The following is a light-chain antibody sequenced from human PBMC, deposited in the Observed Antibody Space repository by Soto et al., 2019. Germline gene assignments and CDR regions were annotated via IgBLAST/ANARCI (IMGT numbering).Light chain of an antibody. Sequence: EIVLTQSPGTLSLSPGERATLSYGASQSVSRSYLAWYQQKPCRAPRLFIYGASSWATAFPARFSGSGSGTEFTLTISSMQSEDFAVYYCQQYNNWWTFGQGTKVDIK. J-gene: IGKJ1*01. CDR1: QSVSRSY. CDR3: QQYNNWWT. V-gene: IGKV3D-15*01. CDR2: GAS.